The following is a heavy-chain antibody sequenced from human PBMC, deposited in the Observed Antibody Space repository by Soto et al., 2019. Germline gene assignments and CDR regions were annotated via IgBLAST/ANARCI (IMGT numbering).Heavy chain of an antibody. CDR2: ISYDGSNK. CDR3: ARDFVAYCGGDCRTFDY. J-gene: IGHJ4*02. Sequence: QVQLVESGGGVVQPGRSLRLSCAASGFTFSSYAMHWVRQAPGKGLEWVAVISYDGSNKYYADSVKGRFTISRDNSKNTLYLQMNSLRAVDTAVYYCARDFVAYCGGDCRTFDYWGQGTLVTVSS. V-gene: IGHV3-30-3*01. D-gene: IGHD2-21*02. CDR1: GFTFSSYA.